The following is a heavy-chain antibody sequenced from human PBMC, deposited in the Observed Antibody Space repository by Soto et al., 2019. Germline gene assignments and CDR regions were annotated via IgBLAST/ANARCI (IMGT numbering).Heavy chain of an antibody. CDR2: IIPIFGTT. D-gene: IGHD2-15*01. CDR3: ARVVTVVKSFHYWYFDL. V-gene: IGHV1-69*12. CDR1: GGTFSSYA. J-gene: IGHJ2*01. Sequence: QVQLVQSGAEVKKPGSSVKVSCKASGGTFSSYAISWVRQAPGQGLEWMGGIIPIFGTTNYAQKFQGRVTMTADESTSTDYMELSSLRSEDTAVYYCARVVTVVKSFHYWYFDLWGRGTLVSVSS.